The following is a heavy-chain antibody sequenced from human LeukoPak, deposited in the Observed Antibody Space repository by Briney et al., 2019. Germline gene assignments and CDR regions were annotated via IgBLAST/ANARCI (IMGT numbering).Heavy chain of an antibody. CDR3: GSLTVVAKDH. CDR1: GFTFSSYS. V-gene: IGHV3-21*01. CDR2: ISSSSSYI. Sequence: GGSLRLSCAASGFTFSSYSMNWVRRAPGKGLEWVSSISSSSSYIYYADSVKGRFTISRDNAKNTLYLEMSSLRAEDTAVYYCGSLTVVAKDHWGQGTLVTVSS. D-gene: IGHD3-22*01. J-gene: IGHJ4*02.